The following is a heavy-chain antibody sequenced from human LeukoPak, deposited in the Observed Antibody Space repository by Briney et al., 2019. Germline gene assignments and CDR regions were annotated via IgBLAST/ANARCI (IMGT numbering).Heavy chain of an antibody. Sequence: SETLSLTCTVSGGSISSYYWSWVRQPPGKGGEWGGYIYYSGSTNYNPSLKSRVTISVDTSKNQFSLKLSSVTAADTAVYYCARLSPIQLWLGVDYWGQGTLVTVSS. J-gene: IGHJ4*02. CDR3: ARLSPIQLWLGVDY. CDR2: IYYSGST. CDR1: GGSISSYY. V-gene: IGHV4-59*08. D-gene: IGHD5-18*01.